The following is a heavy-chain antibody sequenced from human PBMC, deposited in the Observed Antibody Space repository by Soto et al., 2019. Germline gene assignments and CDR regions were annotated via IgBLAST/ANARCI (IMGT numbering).Heavy chain of an antibody. CDR2: IIPMVGTP. Sequence: QAQLVQSGAEVKRPGSSVKVSCKASGDTFGSYSISWVRQAPGQGLEWMGRIIPMVGTPNYAQKFQGRVTFSADKSTSTAYMVLNSLISDDTAVYYCATDGGSTSSSAYNYFMDVWGKGTPVTVSS. CDR1: GDTFGSYS. D-gene: IGHD3-16*01. CDR3: ATDGGSTSSSAYNYFMDV. J-gene: IGHJ6*03. V-gene: IGHV1-69*08.